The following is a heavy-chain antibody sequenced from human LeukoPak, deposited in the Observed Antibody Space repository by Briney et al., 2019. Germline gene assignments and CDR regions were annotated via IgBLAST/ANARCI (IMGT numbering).Heavy chain of an antibody. J-gene: IGHJ6*03. D-gene: IGHD3-10*01. V-gene: IGHV1-46*01. CDR2: INPSGGST. CDR1: GYTFTRYY. Sequence: ASVKVSCKASGYTFTRYYMHWVRQAPGQGLEWMGIINPSGGSTNYAQKFQGRVTMTRDTSTNTVYMELSSLRSEDTAVYYCARGPSITMVRGGQWYYYMDAWGKGTTVTISS. CDR3: ARGPSITMVRGGQWYYYMDA.